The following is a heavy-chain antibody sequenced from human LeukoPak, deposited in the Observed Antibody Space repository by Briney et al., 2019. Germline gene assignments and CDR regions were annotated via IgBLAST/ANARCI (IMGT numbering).Heavy chain of an antibody. Sequence: GSSVKVSCKASGGTFSSYAISWVRQAPGQGLEWMGRIIPILGIANYAQKFQGRVTITADKSTSTAYMELSSLRSEDTAVYYCARGGCSSTSCPPYDAFDIWGQGTMVTVSS. D-gene: IGHD2-2*01. CDR1: GGTFSSYA. CDR2: IIPILGIA. J-gene: IGHJ3*02. CDR3: ARGGCSSTSCPPYDAFDI. V-gene: IGHV1-69*04.